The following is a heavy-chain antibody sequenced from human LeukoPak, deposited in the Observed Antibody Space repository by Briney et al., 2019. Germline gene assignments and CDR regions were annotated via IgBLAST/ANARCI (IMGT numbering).Heavy chain of an antibody. V-gene: IGHV3-66*01. CDR3: ARETAVDPYYYDS. Sequence: GGSLRLSCAASGFTVSSDYMTWVRQAPGKGLEWVSIIYRSGTTNYADSVKGRFIISRDNSKNTLYLQMNSLRVEDTAVYYCARETAVDPYYYDSWGQGTLVTVSS. CDR1: GFTVSSDY. CDR2: IYRSGTT. D-gene: IGHD6-25*01. J-gene: IGHJ4*02.